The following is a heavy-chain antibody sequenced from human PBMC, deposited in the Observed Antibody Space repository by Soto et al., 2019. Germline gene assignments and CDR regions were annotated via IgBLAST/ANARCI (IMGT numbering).Heavy chain of an antibody. V-gene: IGHV1-69*13. CDR1: GGTFSSYA. CDR3: AKSIAAQVFDY. D-gene: IGHD6-6*01. CDR2: IIPIFGTA. J-gene: IGHJ4*02. Sequence: SVKVSCKASGGTFSSYAISWVRQAPGQGLEWMGGIIPIFGTANYAQKFQGRVTITADESTSTAYMELSSLRSEDTAVYYCAKSIAAQVFDYWGQGTLATVYS.